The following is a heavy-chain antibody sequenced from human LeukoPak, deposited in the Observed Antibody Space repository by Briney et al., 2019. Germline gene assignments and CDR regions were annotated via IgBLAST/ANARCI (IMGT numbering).Heavy chain of an antibody. CDR1: GFTFSSYS. CDR3: ARGAIAAAGYFDY. D-gene: IGHD6-13*01. J-gene: IGHJ4*02. Sequence: PGGSLRPSCAASGFTFSSYSMNWVRQAPGKGLEWVSSISSSSSYIYYADSVKGRFTISRDNAKNSLYLQMNSLRAEDTAVYYCARGAIAAAGYFDYWGQGTLVTVSS. CDR2: ISSSSSYI. V-gene: IGHV3-21*01.